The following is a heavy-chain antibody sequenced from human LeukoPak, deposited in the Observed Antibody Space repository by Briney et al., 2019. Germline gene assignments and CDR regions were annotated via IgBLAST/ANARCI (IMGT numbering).Heavy chain of an antibody. CDR2: INPNSGGT. CDR3: AREHSSSWGY. V-gene: IGHV1-2*02. Sequence: ASVKVSCKASGYTFTGYYMHWVRQAPGQGLEWMGWINPNSGGTNYAQKFQGRVTMTSDTSISTAYMELSRLRSDDTAVYYCAREHSSSWGYWGQGTLVTVSS. J-gene: IGHJ4*02. D-gene: IGHD6-6*01. CDR1: GYTFTGYY.